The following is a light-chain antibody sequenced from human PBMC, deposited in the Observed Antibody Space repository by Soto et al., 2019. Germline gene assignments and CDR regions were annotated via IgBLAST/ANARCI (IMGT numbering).Light chain of an antibody. CDR2: GNS. CDR3: QSYDSSLSGFVV. J-gene: IGLJ2*01. Sequence: QPLLTQPPSVSGAPGQRVTISCTGSSSNIGAGYDVHWYQQLPGTAPKLLIYGNSNRPSGVPDRFSGSKSGTSASLAITGLQAEDEADYYCQSYDSSLSGFVVFGGGTKVTVL. CDR1: SSNIGAGYD. V-gene: IGLV1-40*01.